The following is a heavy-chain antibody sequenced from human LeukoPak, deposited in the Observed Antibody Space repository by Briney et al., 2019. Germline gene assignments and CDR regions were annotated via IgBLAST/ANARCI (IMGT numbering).Heavy chain of an antibody. D-gene: IGHD5-18*01. CDR2: MNPNSGNT. J-gene: IGHJ4*02. CDR3: ARSPSRERKWIQLWSPNFDY. Sequence: ASVKVSCKASGYTLTSYDINWVRQATGQGREWMGWMNPNSGNTGYAQKFQGRVTMTRNTSISTAYMELSGLRSEDTAVYYCARSPSRERKWIQLWSPNFDYWGQGTLVTVSS. V-gene: IGHV1-8*01. CDR1: GYTLTSYD.